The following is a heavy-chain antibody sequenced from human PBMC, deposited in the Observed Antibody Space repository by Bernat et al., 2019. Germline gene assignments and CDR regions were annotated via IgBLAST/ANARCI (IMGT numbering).Heavy chain of an antibody. V-gene: IGHV3-33*01. J-gene: IGHJ4*02. CDR2: IWYDGSNK. Sequence: QVQLVESGGGVVQPGRSLRLSCAASGFTFSSYGMHWVRQAPGKGLEWVAVIWYDGSNKYYADSVKGRFTISRDNSKNTLYLQMNSLIAEDTAVYYCAREKLLTNYYDSSGYPGRYFDYWGQGTLVTVSS. CDR3: AREKLLTNYYDSSGYPGRYFDY. D-gene: IGHD3-22*01. CDR1: GFTFSSYG.